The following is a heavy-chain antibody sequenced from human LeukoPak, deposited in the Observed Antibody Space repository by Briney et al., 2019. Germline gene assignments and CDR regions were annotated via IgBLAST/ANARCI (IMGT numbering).Heavy chain of an antibody. Sequence: GGSLRLSCAASGFTFSSYGMHWVRQAPGEGLEWVAVISYDGSNKYYADSVKGRFTISRDNSKNTLYLQMNSLRAEDTAVYYCAKSGGYYYYYGMDVWGQGTTVTVSS. V-gene: IGHV3-30*18. CDR1: GFTFSSYG. CDR2: ISYDGSNK. J-gene: IGHJ6*02. CDR3: AKSGGYYYYYGMDV. D-gene: IGHD3-16*01.